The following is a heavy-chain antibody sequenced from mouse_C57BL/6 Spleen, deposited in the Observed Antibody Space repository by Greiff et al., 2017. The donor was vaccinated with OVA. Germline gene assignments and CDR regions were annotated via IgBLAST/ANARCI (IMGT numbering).Heavy chain of an antibody. Sequence: VQLQQSGPELVKPGASVKISCKASGYAFSSSWMNWVKQRPGKGLEWIGRIYPGDGDTNYNGKFKGKATLTADKSSSTAYMQLSSLTSEDSAVYCCARLGLYYDYDYYAMDYWGQGTSVTVSS. CDR1: GYAFSSSW. D-gene: IGHD2-4*01. CDR2: IYPGDGDT. CDR3: ARLGLYYDYDYYAMDY. J-gene: IGHJ4*01. V-gene: IGHV1-82*01.